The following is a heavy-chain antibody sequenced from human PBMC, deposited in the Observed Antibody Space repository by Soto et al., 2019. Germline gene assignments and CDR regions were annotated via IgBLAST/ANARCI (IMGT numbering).Heavy chain of an antibody. J-gene: IGHJ6*02. Sequence: GESLKISCKGSGYSFTSYWIGWVRQVPGKGLEWMGIIYPGDSDTRYSPSFQGQVTISADKSISTAYLQWSSLKASDTAMYYCARSAPYSSGWYAYYYYGMDVWGQGTTVTVSS. CDR1: GYSFTSYW. CDR3: ARSAPYSSGWYAYYYYGMDV. V-gene: IGHV5-51*01. D-gene: IGHD6-19*01. CDR2: IYPGDSDT.